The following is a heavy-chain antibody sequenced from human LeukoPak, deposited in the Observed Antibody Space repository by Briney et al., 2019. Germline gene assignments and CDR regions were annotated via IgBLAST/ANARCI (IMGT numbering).Heavy chain of an antibody. CDR2: TYYTSKWYN. D-gene: IGHD2/OR15-2a*01. CDR1: GDSVSSNSAA. Sequence: QTLSLTCAISGDSVSSNSAAWNWIRQSPSRGLEWLGRTYYTSKWYNDYAVSVKSRITINPETSKNQFSLQPNSVTPDDTAAYYCARGSMLAFDYWGQGTLVTVSS. V-gene: IGHV6-1*01. CDR3: ARGSMLAFDY. J-gene: IGHJ4*02.